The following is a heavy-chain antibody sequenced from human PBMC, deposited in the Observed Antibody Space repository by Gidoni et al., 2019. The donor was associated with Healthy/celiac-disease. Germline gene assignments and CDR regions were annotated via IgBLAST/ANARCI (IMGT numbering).Heavy chain of an antibody. Sequence: QVQLQESGPGLVKPSETLSLTCAVSGYSISSGYYWGWIRQRPGKGLEWIGSFYHSGSTYYNPSLKSRVTISVDTSKNQFSLKLSSVAAADTAVYYCAGHSSSSSWDDYWGQGTLVTVSS. V-gene: IGHV4-38-2*01. CDR3: AGHSSSSSWDDY. J-gene: IGHJ4*02. CDR1: GYSISSGYY. CDR2: FYHSGST. D-gene: IGHD6-6*01.